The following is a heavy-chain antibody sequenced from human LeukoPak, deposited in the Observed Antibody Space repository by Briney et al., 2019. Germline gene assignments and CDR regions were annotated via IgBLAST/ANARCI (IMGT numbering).Heavy chain of an antibody. D-gene: IGHD6-13*01. V-gene: IGHV4-39*07. Sequence: KASETLSLTCTVSGGSISSSSYYWGWIRQPPGKGLEWIGSIYYSGSTYYNPSLKSRVTISVDRSKNQFSLKLSSVTAADTAVYYCGRGGIAAAASGIDYWGQGTLVTVSS. J-gene: IGHJ4*02. CDR3: GRGGIAAAASGIDY. CDR1: GGSISSSSYY. CDR2: IYYSGST.